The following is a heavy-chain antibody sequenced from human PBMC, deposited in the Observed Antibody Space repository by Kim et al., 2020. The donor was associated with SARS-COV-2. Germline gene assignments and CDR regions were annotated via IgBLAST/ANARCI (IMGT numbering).Heavy chain of an antibody. CDR1: GGSFSGYY. CDR3: ARAHTYYDYVWGSYRSNDAFDI. D-gene: IGHD3-16*02. V-gene: IGHV4-34*01. CDR2: INHSGST. Sequence: SETLSLTCAVYGGSFSGYYWSWIRQPPGKGLEWIGEINHSGSTNYNPSLKSRVTISVDTSKNQFSLKLSSVTAADTAVYYCARAHTYYDYVWGSYRSNDAFDIWGQGTMVTVSS. J-gene: IGHJ3*02.